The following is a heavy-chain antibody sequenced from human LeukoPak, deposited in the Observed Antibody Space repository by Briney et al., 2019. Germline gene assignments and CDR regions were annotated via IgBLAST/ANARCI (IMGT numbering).Heavy chain of an antibody. J-gene: IGHJ4*02. Sequence: QPGRSLRLSCAASGFTVSSYGMHWVRQAPGKGLEWVAVIWYDGSNKYYADSVKGRFTISRDNSKNTLYLQMNSLRAEDTAVYYCARDAAGFDYWGQGTLVTVSS. CDR2: IWYDGSNK. CDR3: ARDAAGFDY. D-gene: IGHD6-13*01. CDR1: GFTVSSYG. V-gene: IGHV3-33*01.